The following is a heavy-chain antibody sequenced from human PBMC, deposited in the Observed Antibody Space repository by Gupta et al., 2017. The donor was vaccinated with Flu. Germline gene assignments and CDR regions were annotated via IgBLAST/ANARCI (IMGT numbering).Heavy chain of an antibody. J-gene: IGHJ6*02. Sequence: QVQLVESGGGVVQPGRSLRLSCAASGFTFSRYGLHWVRQAPGKGLEWVAVISYDGSNKYYADSVKGRFTTSRDNSKNTLYLQMNSLRAEDTAVYYCAREAETSGWYSPYYFYGLDVWGQGTTVTVSS. CDR1: GFTFSRYG. D-gene: IGHD6-19*01. V-gene: IGHV3-30*03. CDR3: AREAETSGWYSPYYFYGLDV. CDR2: ISYDGSNK.